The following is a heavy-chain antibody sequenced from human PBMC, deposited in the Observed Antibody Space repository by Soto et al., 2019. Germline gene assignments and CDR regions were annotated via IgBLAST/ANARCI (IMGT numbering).Heavy chain of an antibody. J-gene: IGHJ4*02. CDR2: INAGNGNT. D-gene: IGHD6-19*01. CDR1: GYTFTSYA. CDR3: ARDPRFSVYSSGWYGGIDY. V-gene: IGHV1-3*01. Sequence: ASVKVSCKASGYTFTSYAMHWVRQAPGQRLEWMGWINAGNGNTKYSQKFQGRVTITRDTSASTAYMELSSLRSEDTAVYYCARDPRFSVYSSGWYGGIDYWGQGTLVTVSS.